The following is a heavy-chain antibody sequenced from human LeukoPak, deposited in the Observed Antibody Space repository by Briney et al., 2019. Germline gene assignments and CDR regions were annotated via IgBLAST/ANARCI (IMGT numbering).Heavy chain of an antibody. CDR2: INHSGST. CDR1: GGSFSGYY. CDR3: VSPTKNCSSTSCSTPHYDY. J-gene: IGHJ4*02. D-gene: IGHD2-2*01. Sequence: PSETLSLTCADYGGSFSGYYWSWIRQPPGKGLEWIGEINHSGSTNHNPSLKSRVTISVDTAKNQSSLKLSSVTAADTSVYYCVSPTKNCSSTSCSTPHYDYWGQGTLVTVSS. V-gene: IGHV4-34*01.